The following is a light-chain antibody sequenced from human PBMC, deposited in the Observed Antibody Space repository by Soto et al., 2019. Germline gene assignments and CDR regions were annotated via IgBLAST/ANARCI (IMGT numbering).Light chain of an antibody. CDR1: QSVSSSY. CDR3: QQYQSLT. CDR2: GAS. V-gene: IGKV3-20*01. J-gene: IGKJ4*01. Sequence: EIVLTQSPAILALSPGDRAPLSCRARQSVSSSYLAWYRHKPGQAPRLLIHGASSRVTGIPDRFSGSGSGTDFTLTITRLEPEDFAVYYCQQYQSLTFGGGTKVDIK.